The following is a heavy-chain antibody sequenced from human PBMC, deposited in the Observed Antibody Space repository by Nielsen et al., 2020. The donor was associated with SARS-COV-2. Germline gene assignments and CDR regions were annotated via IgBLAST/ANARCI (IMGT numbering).Heavy chain of an antibody. Sequence: SETLSLTCTVSGGSISSYYWSWIRQPPGKGLEWIGYIYYSGSTSYNPSLKSRVTISVDTSKNQFSLKLSSVTAADTAVYYCARHSMTTVTKYYFDYWGQGTLVTVSS. CDR3: ARHSMTTVTKYYFDY. J-gene: IGHJ4*02. CDR1: GGSISSYY. V-gene: IGHV4-59*01. D-gene: IGHD4-17*01. CDR2: IYYSGST.